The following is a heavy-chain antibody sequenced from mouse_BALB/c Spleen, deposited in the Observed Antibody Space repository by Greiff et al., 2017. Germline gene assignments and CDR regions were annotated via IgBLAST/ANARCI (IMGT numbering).Heavy chain of an antibody. J-gene: IGHJ3*01. V-gene: IGHV1-7*01. CDR3: ARGERCDGDFGWFAY. Sequence: VQLQQSGADLVKPGASVKMSCKASGFTFTSYWMHWVKQRPGQGLEWIGYINPSTGYTEYNQKFKDKDTLTADKSSNTDYMQLSSLTSEDSAVYYCARGERCDGDFGWFAYWGQGTLVTVAA. D-gene: IGHD1-2*01. CDR2: INPSTGYT. CDR1: GFTFTSYW.